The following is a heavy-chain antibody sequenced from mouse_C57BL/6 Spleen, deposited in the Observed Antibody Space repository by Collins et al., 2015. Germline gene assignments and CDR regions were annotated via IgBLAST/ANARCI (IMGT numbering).Heavy chain of an antibody. V-gene: IGHV8-8*01. D-gene: IGHD1-1*01. CDR2: IWWNDDK. CDR3: ARIRYYGSYWYFDV. J-gene: IGHJ1*03. Sequence: GKGLEWLAHIWWNDDKYFDPALKSRLTISKDTSKNQVFLKIANVDTADTATYYCARIRYYGSYWYFDVWGTGTTVTVSS.